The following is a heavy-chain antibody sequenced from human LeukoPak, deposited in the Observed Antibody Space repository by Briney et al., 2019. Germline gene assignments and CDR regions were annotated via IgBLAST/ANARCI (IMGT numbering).Heavy chain of an antibody. Sequence: PGGSLRLSCAASGFTSINYAMNWVRQAPGKGLEWVSVLIGSSGSTDYADSVKGRFTISRDNSKNTLFLQMNSLRAEDTAIYYCAKGAYDYIEIGYFDSWGQGTPVTVSS. D-gene: IGHD5-12*01. CDR1: GFTSINYA. CDR2: LIGSSGST. J-gene: IGHJ4*02. CDR3: AKGAYDYIEIGYFDS. V-gene: IGHV3-23*01.